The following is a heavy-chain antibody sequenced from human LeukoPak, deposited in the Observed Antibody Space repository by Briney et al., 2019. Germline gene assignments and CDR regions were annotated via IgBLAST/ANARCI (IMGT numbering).Heavy chain of an antibody. V-gene: IGHV4-59*01. CDR2: IDHSGST. CDR1: GASIIGSY. Sequence: SETLSLTCTVSGASIIGSYCSWLRQPPGEELEGIGYIDHSGSTNYRPSLRRRVTLSVDTSKNQFSLKVNSVTAADTAGYYCARIDSSYYYGMDVWGQGTTVTVSS. D-gene: IGHD3-9*01. CDR3: ARIDSSYYYGMDV. J-gene: IGHJ6*02.